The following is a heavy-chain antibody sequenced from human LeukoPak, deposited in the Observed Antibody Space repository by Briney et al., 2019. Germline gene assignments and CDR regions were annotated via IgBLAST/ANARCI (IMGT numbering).Heavy chain of an antibody. V-gene: IGHV3-74*01. Sequence: GGSLGLSCAASGFTFSPYWVHWVRQAPGKGQVWVSQINGDGTDTGHAVSGKGRFTASRDNAKNKLHLQMNSLRAEDTDVYYCARGLSTIVYWGQGTLVTVSS. D-gene: IGHD5/OR15-5a*01. CDR2: INGDGTDT. J-gene: IGHJ4*02. CDR1: GFTFSPYW. CDR3: ARGLSTIVY.